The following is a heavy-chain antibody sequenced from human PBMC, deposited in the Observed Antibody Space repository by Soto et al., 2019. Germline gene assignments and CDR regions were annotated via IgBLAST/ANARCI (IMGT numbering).Heavy chain of an antibody. CDR1: GGSFSSNT. Sequence: QLQLVQSGAEVKKPGSSVNVSCKTSGGSFSSNTITWVRQAPGQGLEWMGGIIPIFGTSNYAQKFQGRVTITADESTNTVYSELSRLRYEDTAVYYWARDVLLVVVSATRAAGWLDPWGQGTLVTVSS. J-gene: IGHJ5*02. V-gene: IGHV1-69*01. D-gene: IGHD2-15*01. CDR2: IIPIFGTS. CDR3: ARDVLLVVVSATRAAGWLDP.